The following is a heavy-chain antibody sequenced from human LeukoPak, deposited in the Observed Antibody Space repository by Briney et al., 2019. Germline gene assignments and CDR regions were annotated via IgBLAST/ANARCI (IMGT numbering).Heavy chain of an antibody. D-gene: IGHD2-2*01. V-gene: IGHV4-4*07. CDR1: GGSISSYY. Sequence: SETLSLTCTVSGGSISSYYWSWIRQPAGKGLEWIGRIYTSGSTNYNPSLESRVTISVDTSKNQFSLKLSSVTAADTTVYYRARGRYCSSTSCYAGGAFDIWGQGTMVTVSS. CDR3: ARGRYCSSTSCYAGGAFDI. J-gene: IGHJ3*02. CDR2: IYTSGST.